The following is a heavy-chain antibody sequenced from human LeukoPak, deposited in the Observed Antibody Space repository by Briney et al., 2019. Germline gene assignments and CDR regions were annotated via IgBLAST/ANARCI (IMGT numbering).Heavy chain of an antibody. CDR3: ARTSGAHYYYYGMDV. Sequence: PSETLSLTCTVSGGSISSYYWSWLRRPPGKGLEWIGYIYYSGSTNYNPSLKSRVTISVDTSKNQFSLKLSSVTAADTAVYYCARTSGAHYYYYGMDVWGQGTTVTVSS. V-gene: IGHV4-59*01. CDR1: GGSISSYY. CDR2: IYYSGST. J-gene: IGHJ6*02. D-gene: IGHD4-17*01.